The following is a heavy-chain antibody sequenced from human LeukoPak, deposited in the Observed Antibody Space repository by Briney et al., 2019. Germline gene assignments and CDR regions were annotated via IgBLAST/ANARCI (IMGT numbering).Heavy chain of an antibody. J-gene: IGHJ3*02. CDR3: AREDIVVVPAAGDAFDI. CDR2: IYYSGST. V-gene: IGHV4-59*12. D-gene: IGHD2-2*01. Sequence: SETLSLTCTVSDGSISSYYWSWIRQPPGKGLEWIGYIYYSGSTYYNPSLKSRVTISVDTSKNQFSLKLSSVTAADTAVYYCAREDIVVVPAAGDAFDIWGQGTMVTVSS. CDR1: DGSISSYY.